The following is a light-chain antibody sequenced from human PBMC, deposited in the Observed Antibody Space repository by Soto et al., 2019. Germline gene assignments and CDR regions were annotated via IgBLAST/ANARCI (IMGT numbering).Light chain of an antibody. CDR3: QQYESFPYT. V-gene: IGKV1-5*03. CDR2: AAT. J-gene: IGKJ2*01. CDR1: QNIRNW. Sequence: DIQMTQSPSTLSASAGDRVTITCRASQNIRNWLAWYQQKPGKAPKLLIFAATDLESVAPSRFSGSGVGTEFTLTIRSLHPTDFATYCCQQYESFPYTFGLGTKVDIK.